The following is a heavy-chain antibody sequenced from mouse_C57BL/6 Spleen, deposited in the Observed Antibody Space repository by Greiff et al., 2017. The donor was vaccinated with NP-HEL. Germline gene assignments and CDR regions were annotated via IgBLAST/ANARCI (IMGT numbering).Heavy chain of an antibody. CDR3: ARGTAQGYDAMDD. Sequence: QVQLQQSGPELVKPGASVKISCKASGYAFSSSWMNWVKQRPGKGLEWIGRIYPGDGDTTYNGKFKGKATLTADKSSSTAYMQLSSLTSEDSAVYFGARGTAQGYDAMDDWGHGTSVTVSA. V-gene: IGHV1-82*01. CDR1: GYAFSSSW. D-gene: IGHD3-2*02. CDR2: IYPGDGDT. J-gene: IGHJ4*01.